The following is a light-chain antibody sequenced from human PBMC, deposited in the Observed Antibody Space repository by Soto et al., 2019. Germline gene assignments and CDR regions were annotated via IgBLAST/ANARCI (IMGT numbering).Light chain of an antibody. J-gene: IGKJ1*01. Sequence: DIQMTQSPSTLSASVGERVTITCRASQVISTWLAWYQQKPGKAPKLLISGASSLESGVPSRFSGSGSGTEFTLTIISLQPDYFATYYCQQYKRYSLTFGQGPKVAIK. V-gene: IGKV1-5*01. CDR1: QVISTW. CDR3: QQYKRYSLT. CDR2: GAS.